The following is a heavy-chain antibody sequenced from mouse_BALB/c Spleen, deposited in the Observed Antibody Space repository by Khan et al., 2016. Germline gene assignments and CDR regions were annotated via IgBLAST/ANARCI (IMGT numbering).Heavy chain of an antibody. Sequence: VQLKQSGAEIVKPGASVRLSCTASGFNIIDTYMDWVKQRPEQGLEWIGRIDPVNGNTHYDPKFQGRATITADTSSNTAYLQLSSLTSEDTAVYYCARLGDDYDWFAYWGQGTLVTVSA. CDR3: ARLGDDYDWFAY. D-gene: IGHD2-4*01. CDR2: IDPVNGNT. J-gene: IGHJ3*01. CDR1: GFNIIDTY. V-gene: IGHV14-3*02.